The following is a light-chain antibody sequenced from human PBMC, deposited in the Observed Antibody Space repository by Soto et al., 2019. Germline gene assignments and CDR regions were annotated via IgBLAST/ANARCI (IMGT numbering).Light chain of an antibody. CDR2: KAS. V-gene: IGKV1-5*03. CDR1: ESISSW. Sequence: DIQMTQSPSTLSASVGDRVTITCRASESISSWLAWYQHKPGKAPKHLIYKASSLESGVPSRFSGSGSGTEFTLTISSLQPDDFATDYCQQYKPYSQTFGQGTKLEIK. CDR3: QQYKPYSQT. J-gene: IGKJ2*01.